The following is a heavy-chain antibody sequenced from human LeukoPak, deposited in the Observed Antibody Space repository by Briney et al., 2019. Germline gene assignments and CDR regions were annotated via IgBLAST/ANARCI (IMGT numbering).Heavy chain of an antibody. CDR1: GASISNYY. V-gene: IGHV4-4*07. CDR3: VREAGDIVTVPGVEDYFYYYMDV. D-gene: IGHD3-16*02. CDR2: LYTNGSA. Sequence: PSETLSLTCGVSGASISNYYWSWIRQPAGKGLEWIGRLYTNGSANFHLSLKSRVTLSADTSANQFSLRLRSVTAADTAVYYCVREAGDIVTVPGVEDYFYYYMDVWGKGTTVTVSS. J-gene: IGHJ6*03.